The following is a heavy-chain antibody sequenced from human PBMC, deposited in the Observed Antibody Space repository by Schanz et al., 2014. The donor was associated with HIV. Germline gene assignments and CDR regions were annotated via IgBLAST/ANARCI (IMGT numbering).Heavy chain of an antibody. CDR1: GFTFSNYA. CDR2: IRGSGDYT. V-gene: IGHV3-23*01. CDR3: AKRSGRSFGYFDS. J-gene: IGHJ4*02. Sequence: EVQLLESGGGLVQPGGSLRLSCAASGFTFSNYAMSWVRQAPGKGLEWVSVIRGSGDYTYYADSVKGRFTMSRDNSKNTLSLQMDSLRVDDTAIYYCAKRSGRSFGYFDSWGQGLLVTVSS. D-gene: IGHD2-15*01.